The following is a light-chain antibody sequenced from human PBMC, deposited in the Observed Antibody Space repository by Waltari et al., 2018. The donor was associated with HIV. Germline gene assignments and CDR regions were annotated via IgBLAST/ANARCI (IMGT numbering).Light chain of an antibody. CDR2: CNK. CDR3: QSYDISLSASVV. V-gene: IGLV1-40*01. Sequence: QSMLTQPPSVSGAPGQRVPISCTGSSSTIGADYDVHWSPKIPGTAPQTLISCNKSRPAGVPDLCTSSKSGTASSLTISGLQAGEEADYFCQSYDISLSASVVFGGGTRLTVL. CDR1: SSTIGADYD. J-gene: IGLJ2*01.